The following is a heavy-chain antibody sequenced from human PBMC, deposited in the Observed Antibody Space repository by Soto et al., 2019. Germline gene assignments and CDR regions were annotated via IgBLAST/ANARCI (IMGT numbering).Heavy chain of an antibody. D-gene: IGHD3-3*01. CDR2: INHSGST. Sequence: QVQLQQWGAGLLKPSETLSLTCAVYGGSFSGYYWSWIRQPPGKGLEWIGEINHSGSTNYNPSLKSRVTISVDTSKNQFSLKLRSVTAADTAVYYCARGLRFLEWLLWVDWGQGTLVTVSS. J-gene: IGHJ4*02. V-gene: IGHV4-34*01. CDR1: GGSFSGYY. CDR3: ARGLRFLEWLLWVD.